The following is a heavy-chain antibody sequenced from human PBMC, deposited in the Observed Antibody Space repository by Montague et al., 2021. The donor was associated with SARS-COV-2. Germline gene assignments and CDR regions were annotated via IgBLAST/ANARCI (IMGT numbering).Heavy chain of an antibody. Sequence: TLSLTCTVSGGSISSGGYYWSWIRQHPGKGLEWIGYIYYSGSTYYNPSLKSRVTISVDTSKNQFSLKLSSVTAADTAVYYCARARRGSGSGSYFDILVNWFDPWGQGTLGTVSS. D-gene: IGHD3-10*01. V-gene: IGHV4-31*03. CDR3: ARARRGSGSGSYFDILVNWFDP. CDR2: IYYSGST. J-gene: IGHJ5*02. CDR1: GGSISSGGYY.